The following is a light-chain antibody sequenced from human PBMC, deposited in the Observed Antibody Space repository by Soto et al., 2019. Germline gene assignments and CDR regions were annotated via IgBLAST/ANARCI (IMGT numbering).Light chain of an antibody. J-gene: IGKJ5*01. V-gene: IGKV3-15*01. CDR3: QQYSLYPVT. CDR2: GAS. CDR1: QSVSNN. Sequence: EIVMTQSPATLSVSPGERGTLSCRASQSVSNNLAWYQQKPGQAPRLLIYGASTRATGIPARFSGSGSGTEFTLTISSLQPEDFATYYCQQYSLYPVTFGQGTRLEIK.